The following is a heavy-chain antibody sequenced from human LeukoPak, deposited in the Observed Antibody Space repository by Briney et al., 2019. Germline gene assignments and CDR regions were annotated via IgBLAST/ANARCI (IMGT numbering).Heavy chain of an antibody. V-gene: IGHV1-69*05. D-gene: IGHD5-18*01. J-gene: IGHJ4*02. CDR3: ARVGETQYSYAEGDYFDY. CDR1: GGTFSSYA. CDR2: IIPGFGTA. Sequence: SVKVSCKASGGTFSSYAISWVRQAPGQGLEWMGGIIPGFGTANYAQKFQGRVTITTDESTSTAYMELSSLRSEDTAVYYCARVGETQYSYAEGDYFDYWGQGTLVTVSS.